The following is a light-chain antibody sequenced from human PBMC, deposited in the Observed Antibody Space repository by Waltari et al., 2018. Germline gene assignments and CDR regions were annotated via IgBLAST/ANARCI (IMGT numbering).Light chain of an antibody. CDR3: CAFAVGDTYV. J-gene: IGLJ1*01. CDR2: DVS. V-gene: IGLV2-23*02. CDR1: SSDVGYSYS. Sequence: QSALSQPASVSASFGQSITIYCTRTSSDVGYSYSVSWDQHHPGKAPKFIIYDVSKRPSGVPNRFSGSKYGKRASLTISGLQPDDEAVYYCCAFAVGDTYVFGSGTNVTV.